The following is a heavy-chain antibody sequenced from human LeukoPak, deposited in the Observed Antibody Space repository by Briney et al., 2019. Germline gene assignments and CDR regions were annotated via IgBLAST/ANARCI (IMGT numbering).Heavy chain of an antibody. CDR1: GFTFDDYA. CDR2: ISWNSGSI. V-gene: IGHV3-9*01. D-gene: IGHD2-15*01. J-gene: IGHJ3*02. Sequence: GRSLRLSCAASGFTFDDYAMHRVRQAPGKGLEWVSGISWNSGSIGYADSVKGRFTISRDNAKNSLYLQMNSLRAEDTALYYCAKAAQSVVVVAATPAFDIWGQGTMVTVSS. CDR3: AKAAQSVVVVAATPAFDI.